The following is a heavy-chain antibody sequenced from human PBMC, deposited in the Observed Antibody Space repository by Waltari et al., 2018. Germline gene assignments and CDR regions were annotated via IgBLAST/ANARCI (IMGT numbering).Heavy chain of an antibody. CDR3: AKCEMYDSGWCAFFRY. V-gene: IGHV3-23*01. J-gene: IGHJ4*02. Sequence: DVRLSESGGGLAQPGGSLRLSCVDSQFTLSQSAMRWVRQAPGKGLEWVSALVRSGFGTHYADSVKGRFAISRDNAKNTLYLQMNSLRAEDTAVYYCAKCEMYDSGWCAFFRYWGQGTLVTVSS. CDR1: QFTLSQSA. CDR2: LVRSGFGT. D-gene: IGHD6-19*01.